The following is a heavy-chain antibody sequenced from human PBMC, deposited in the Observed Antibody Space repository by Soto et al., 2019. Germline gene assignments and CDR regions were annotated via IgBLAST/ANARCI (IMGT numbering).Heavy chain of an antibody. J-gene: IGHJ4*02. D-gene: IGHD2-15*01. V-gene: IGHV1-58*02. CDR2: IVVGSGNT. CDR3: AAQGYKGSFDY. Sequence: SVKVSCKASGYTFTSYAMQWVRQARGQRLEWIGWIVVGSGNTNYAQKFQERVTITRDMSTSTAYMELSSLRSEDTAVYYCAAQGYKGSFDYWGQGTLVTVSS. CDR1: GYTFTSYA.